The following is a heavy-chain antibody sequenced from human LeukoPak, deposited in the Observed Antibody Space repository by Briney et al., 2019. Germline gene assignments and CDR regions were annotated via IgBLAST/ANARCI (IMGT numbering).Heavy chain of an antibody. J-gene: IGHJ4*02. V-gene: IGHV3-23*01. Sequence: GGSLRLSCAASGFTFSSYAMSWVRQAPGKGLEWVSAISGSGGSTYYADSAKGRFTISRDNSKNTLYPQMNSLRAEDTAVYYCAKEKGPFELGYCSGGSCLFDYWGQGTLVTVSS. CDR2: ISGSGGST. CDR3: AKEKGPFELGYCSGGSCLFDY. CDR1: GFTFSSYA. D-gene: IGHD2-15*01.